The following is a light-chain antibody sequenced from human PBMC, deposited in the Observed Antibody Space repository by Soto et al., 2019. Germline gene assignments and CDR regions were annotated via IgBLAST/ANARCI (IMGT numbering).Light chain of an antibody. J-gene: IGKJ1*01. Sequence: DIKMTQSPSSLSASVGDRVTITCRASQSISSYLNWYQQKPGKAPKLLIYAASSLQSGVPSRFSGSGTGTEFTLTISSLQSEDFAVYYCLHYYEWPRWTFGQGTKVDI. V-gene: IGKV1-39*01. CDR2: AAS. CDR1: QSISSY. CDR3: LHYYEWPRWT.